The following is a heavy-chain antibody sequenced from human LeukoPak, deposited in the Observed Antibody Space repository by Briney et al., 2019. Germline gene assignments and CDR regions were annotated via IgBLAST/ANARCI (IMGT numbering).Heavy chain of an antibody. CDR3: GRADRYCTTTNCYYYFDY. CDR2: FIPIFGTS. J-gene: IGHJ4*02. V-gene: IGHV1-69*05. CDR1: GGTFSSYA. Sequence: ASVKVSCKASGGTFSSYAISWVRQAPGLGLEWMGGFIPIFGTSTYAQKFQGRVTITMDESTSTAYMELSSLRSEDTAMYYCGRADRYCTTTNCYYYFDYWGQGTLVTVSS. D-gene: IGHD2-2*01.